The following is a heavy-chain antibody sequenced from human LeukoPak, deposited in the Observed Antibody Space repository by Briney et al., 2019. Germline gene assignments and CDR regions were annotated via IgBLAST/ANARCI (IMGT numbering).Heavy chain of an antibody. CDR2: IYYSGST. V-gene: IGHV4-61*01. CDR3: ARGWISYYFDY. CDR1: GGSISSSTYY. Sequence: SETLSLTCTVSGGSISSSTYYWSWIRQPPGKGLEWIGYIYYSGSTNYNPSLKSRVTISVDTSKNQFSLKLSSVTAADTAVYYCARGWISYYFDYWGQGTLVTVSS. J-gene: IGHJ4*02. D-gene: IGHD5-12*01.